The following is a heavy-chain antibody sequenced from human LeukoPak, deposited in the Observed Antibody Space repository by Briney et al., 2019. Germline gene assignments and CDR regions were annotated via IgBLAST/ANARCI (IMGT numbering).Heavy chain of an antibody. D-gene: IGHD2-2*01. Sequence: PGGSLRLSCAASGFSLSSYAMSWVRQAPGKGLEWVSAISGSGGSTYYADSVKGRFTISRDNSKNTLYLQMNSLRAEDTAVYYCATIRRGYCSSTSCYRGYFDYWGQGTLVTVSS. CDR2: ISGSGGST. CDR3: ATIRRGYCSSTSCYRGYFDY. V-gene: IGHV3-23*01. J-gene: IGHJ4*02. CDR1: GFSLSSYA.